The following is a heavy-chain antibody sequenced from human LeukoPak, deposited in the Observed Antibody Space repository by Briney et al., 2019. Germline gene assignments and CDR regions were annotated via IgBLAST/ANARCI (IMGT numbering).Heavy chain of an antibody. Sequence: SETLSLTGTVSGGSISSSSYYWGWIRQPPAKGLEWIGSIYYSGSTYYNPSLKSRVTISVDTSKNQFSLKLSSVTAADTAVYYCARASSAYLFDYWGQGTLVTVSS. D-gene: IGHD2-2*01. CDR2: IYYSGST. CDR1: GGSISSSSYY. CDR3: ARASSAYLFDY. V-gene: IGHV4-39*01. J-gene: IGHJ4*02.